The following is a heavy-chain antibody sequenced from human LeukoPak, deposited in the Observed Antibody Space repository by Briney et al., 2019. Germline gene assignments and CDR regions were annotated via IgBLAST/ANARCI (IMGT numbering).Heavy chain of an antibody. Sequence: SETLSLTCTVSGDSISSSTSSTTYYWGWIRQPPGKGLEWIGSITYSGATHYNASLKSRVTISVDTYRNQFSLRLSSVTAADTAVYFCGRHGGRYNWSPSDWGQGTLVTVSS. CDR2: ITYSGAT. CDR1: GDSISSSTSSTTYY. V-gene: IGHV4-39*01. J-gene: IGHJ4*02. D-gene: IGHD1-20*01. CDR3: GRHGGRYNWSPSD.